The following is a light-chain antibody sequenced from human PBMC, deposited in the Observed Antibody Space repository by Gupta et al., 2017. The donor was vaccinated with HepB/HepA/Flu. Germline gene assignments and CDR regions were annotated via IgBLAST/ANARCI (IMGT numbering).Light chain of an antibody. CDR2: AAY. CDR1: QSISSY. CDR3: QQSYSTPPFT. J-gene: IGKJ3*01. V-gene: IGKV1-39*01. Sequence: DIQMTQSPSSLSASVGDRVTITCRASQSISSYLNWYQQKPGKAPKLLIYAAYNLQSGVPSRFGGSGSGTDFTLTISSLQPEDFATYYCQQSYSTPPFTFGPGTKVDVK.